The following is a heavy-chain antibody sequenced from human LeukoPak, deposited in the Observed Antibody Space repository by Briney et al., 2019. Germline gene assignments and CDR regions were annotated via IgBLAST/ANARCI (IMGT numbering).Heavy chain of an antibody. CDR1: GYSFTSYW. J-gene: IGHJ3*02. CDR2: IDPSDSYT. Sequence: GESLKISCKGYGYSFTSYWIIWVRQMPGKGLERMGRIDPSDSYTNYSPSLQGHVTISADKSISAAYLQWSNLKASDTAMYYCARVVPATAIHDAFDIWGQGTMVTVSS. D-gene: IGHD2-21*02. V-gene: IGHV5-10-1*01. CDR3: ARVVPATAIHDAFDI.